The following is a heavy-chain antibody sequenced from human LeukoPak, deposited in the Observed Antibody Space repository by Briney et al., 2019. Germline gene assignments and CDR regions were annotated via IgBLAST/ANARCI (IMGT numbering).Heavy chain of an antibody. CDR1: GYSISSGYY. CDR3: ARHYGGNSPAHAFDI. V-gene: IGHV4-38-2*01. Sequence: SETLSLTCAVSGYSISSGYYWGWIRQPPGKGLEWIGSIYHSGSSYYNPSLKSRVTRSVDTSKNQFSLKLSSVTAADTAVYYCARHYGGNSPAHAFDIWGQGTMVTVSS. CDR2: IYHSGSS. D-gene: IGHD4-23*01. J-gene: IGHJ3*02.